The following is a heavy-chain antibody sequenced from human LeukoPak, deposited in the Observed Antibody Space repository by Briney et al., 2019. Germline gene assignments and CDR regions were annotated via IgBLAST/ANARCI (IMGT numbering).Heavy chain of an antibody. D-gene: IGHD3-10*01. V-gene: IGHV3-30*04. Sequence: GGSLRLSCAASGFTFSSYAMHWVRQAPGKGLEWVAVISYDGSNKYYADSVKGRFTISRDNSKNTLYLQMNSLRAEDTAVYYCARDRRGELLGAYYGMDVWGKGTTVTVSS. CDR1: GFTFSSYA. J-gene: IGHJ6*04. CDR2: ISYDGSNK. CDR3: ARDRRGELLGAYYGMDV.